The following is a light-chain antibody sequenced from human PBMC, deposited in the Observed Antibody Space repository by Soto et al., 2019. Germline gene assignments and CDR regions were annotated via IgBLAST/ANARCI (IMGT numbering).Light chain of an antibody. Sequence: DNVMSQLPRSSPVPLVKPASISCRPSKSSVHSNGNTYLSWLQQRPGQPPRLLIYQISNRFSGVPDRFSGSGAGTDFTLKISRVEAEDVGVYYCMQATQLRTFGQGTRLEIK. CDR3: MQATQLRT. CDR2: QIS. V-gene: IGKV2-24*01. J-gene: IGKJ5*01. CDR1: KSSVHSNGNTY.